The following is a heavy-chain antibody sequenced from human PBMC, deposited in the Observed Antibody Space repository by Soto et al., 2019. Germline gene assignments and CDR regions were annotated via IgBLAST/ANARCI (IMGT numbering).Heavy chain of an antibody. CDR2: IKQDGSEK. CDR1: GFTFSSYW. J-gene: IGHJ4*02. V-gene: IGHV3-7*05. Sequence: GGSLRLSCAASGFTFSSYWMNWVRQAPGKGLEWVANIKQDGSEKYYVDSVKGRFTISRDNAKNSLYLQMNSLRAEDTAVYYCAKEQYYYDSSGYSYYSDYWGQGTLVIVSS. D-gene: IGHD3-22*01. CDR3: AKEQYYYDSSGYSYYSDY.